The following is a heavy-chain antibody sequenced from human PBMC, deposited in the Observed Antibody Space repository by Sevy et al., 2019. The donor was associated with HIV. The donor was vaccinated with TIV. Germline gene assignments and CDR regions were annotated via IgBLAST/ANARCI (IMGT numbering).Heavy chain of an antibody. D-gene: IGHD2-2*01. J-gene: IGHJ4*02. CDR2: ISSSSSYI. CDR3: ARESCSSTSCYVDY. Sequence: GGSLRLSCAASGFTFSSYSMNWVRQAPGKGLEWVSSISSSSSYIYYADSVKGRFTISRDKAKNSLYLQMNSLRAEDTAVYYCARESCSSTSCYVDYWGQGTLVTVSS. V-gene: IGHV3-21*01. CDR1: GFTFSSYS.